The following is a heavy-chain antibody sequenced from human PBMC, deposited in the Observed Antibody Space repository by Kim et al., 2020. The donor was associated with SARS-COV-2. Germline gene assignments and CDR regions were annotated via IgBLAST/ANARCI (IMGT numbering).Heavy chain of an antibody. CDR2: PL. Sequence: PLYYADSVKGRFTNAKDNANNFLYLQMNSLGDEATALYYGARDSSWAFDFWGQGTLVTVSS. CDR3: ARDSSWAFDF. D-gene: IGHD6-13*01. J-gene: IGHJ4*02. V-gene: IGHV3-48*02.